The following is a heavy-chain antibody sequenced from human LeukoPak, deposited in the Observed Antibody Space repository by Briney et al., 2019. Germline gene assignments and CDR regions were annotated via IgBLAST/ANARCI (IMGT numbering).Heavy chain of an antibody. CDR1: GFTFRSDA. D-gene: IGHD2-2*02. J-gene: IGHJ4*02. CDR2: ISGSGGTT. Sequence: GGSLRLSCAASGFTFRSDAMSWVRQAPGKGLEWVSGISGSGGTTYYADSVKGRFTISRDNSKNTLYLQMDSLRAEDTAVYYCAKHHCSSTSCYRVFDFWGQGTLVTVSS. V-gene: IGHV3-23*01. CDR3: AKHHCSSTSCYRVFDF.